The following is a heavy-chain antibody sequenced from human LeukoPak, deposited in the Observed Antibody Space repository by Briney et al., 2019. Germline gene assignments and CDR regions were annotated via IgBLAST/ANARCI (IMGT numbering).Heavy chain of an antibody. D-gene: IGHD5-18*01. J-gene: IGHJ4*02. Sequence: SETLSLTCTVSGGSISSGDYYWSWIRQPPWKGLEWIGYIYYSGSTYYNPSLKSRVTISVDTSKNQFSLKLSSVTAADTAVYYCASNVDTAMDFDYWGQGTLVTVSS. CDR2: IYYSGST. CDR1: GGSISSGDYY. CDR3: ASNVDTAMDFDY. V-gene: IGHV4-30-4*08.